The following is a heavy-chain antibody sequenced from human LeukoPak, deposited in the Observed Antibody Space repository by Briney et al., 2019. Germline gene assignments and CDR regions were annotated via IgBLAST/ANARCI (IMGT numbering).Heavy chain of an antibody. CDR2: ISYDGSNK. CDR1: GFTFSSYA. J-gene: IGHJ4*02. CDR3: VNYGWGRPA. D-gene: IGHD3-10*01. Sequence: GGSLRLSCAASGFTFSSYAMHWVRQAPGKGLEWVAVISYDGSNKYYADSVKGRFTISRDNAKNMLYLQMNSLRAEDTAVYYCVNYGWGRPAWGQGTLVTVSS. V-gene: IGHV3-30-3*01.